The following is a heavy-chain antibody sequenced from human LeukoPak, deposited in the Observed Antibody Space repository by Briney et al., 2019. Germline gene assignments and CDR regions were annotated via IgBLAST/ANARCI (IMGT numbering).Heavy chain of an antibody. CDR2: INHSGST. J-gene: IGHJ4*02. CDR1: GGSFSGYY. Sequence: SETLSLTCAVYGGSFSGYYWSWIRQPPGKGLEWIGEINHSGSTNYNPSLKSRVTISVDTSKNQFPLKLSSVTAADTAVYYCARGLGPSYYDILTGYYIDYWGQGTLVSVSS. V-gene: IGHV4-34*01. D-gene: IGHD3-9*01. CDR3: ARGLGPSYYDILTGYYIDY.